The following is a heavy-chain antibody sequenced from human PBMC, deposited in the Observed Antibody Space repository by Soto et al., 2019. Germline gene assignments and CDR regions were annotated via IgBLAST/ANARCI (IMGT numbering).Heavy chain of an antibody. CDR1: GFTFSSYA. Sequence: GGSLRLSCAASGFTFSSYAMSWVRQAPGKGLEWVSAISGSGGSTYYADSVKGRFTISRDNSKNTLYLQMNSLRAEDTAVYYCAKDRANYDFWSGYAAHNWFDPWGQGTLATVSS. CDR2: ISGSGGST. CDR3: AKDRANYDFWSGYAAHNWFDP. D-gene: IGHD3-3*01. J-gene: IGHJ5*02. V-gene: IGHV3-23*01.